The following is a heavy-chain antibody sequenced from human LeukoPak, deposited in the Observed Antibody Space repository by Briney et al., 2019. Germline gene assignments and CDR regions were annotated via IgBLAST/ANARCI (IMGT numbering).Heavy chain of an antibody. CDR3: ARTSYDILTGYYSGGGPFDY. D-gene: IGHD3-9*01. CDR1: GGSISSYY. CDR2: TYTSGYT. V-gene: IGHV4-4*08. J-gene: IGHJ4*02. Sequence: PSETLSLTCTVSGGSISSYYWSWIRQPPGKGLEWIGRTYTSGYTNYNPSLKSRVTISVDTSKNQFSLKLSSVTAADTAVYYCARTSYDILTGYYSGGGPFDYWGQGTLVTVSS.